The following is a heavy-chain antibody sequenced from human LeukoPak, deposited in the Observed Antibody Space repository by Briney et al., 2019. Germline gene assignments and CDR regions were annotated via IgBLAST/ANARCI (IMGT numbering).Heavy chain of an antibody. CDR1: GYSISSGYY. J-gene: IGHJ6*03. CDR2: IYYSGST. V-gene: IGHV4-61*01. CDR3: ASLSSSWYHGGDYYYYMDV. Sequence: SETLSLTCTVSGYSISSGYYWGWIRQPPGKGLEWIGYIYYSGSTNYNPSLKSRVTISVDTSKNQFSLKLSSVTAADTAVYYCASLSSSWYHGGDYYYYMDVWGKGTTVTVSS. D-gene: IGHD6-13*01.